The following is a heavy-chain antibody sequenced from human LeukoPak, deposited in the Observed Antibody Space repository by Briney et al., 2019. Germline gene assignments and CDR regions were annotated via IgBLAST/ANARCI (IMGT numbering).Heavy chain of an antibody. CDR2: IKSKNDGETT. J-gene: IGHJ4*02. V-gene: IGHV3-15*01. D-gene: IGHD5-12*01. Sequence: PGGSLRLSCAASGFTFSSYRMSWVRQAPGKGLEWVGRIKSKNDGETTEYAAPVKDRFTISRDDSKDTLYLYLNSLKTDDTAVYYCAADLPPPRGYDYPVDDWGQGTLVTVSS. CDR3: AADLPPPRGYDYPVDD. CDR1: GFTFSSYR.